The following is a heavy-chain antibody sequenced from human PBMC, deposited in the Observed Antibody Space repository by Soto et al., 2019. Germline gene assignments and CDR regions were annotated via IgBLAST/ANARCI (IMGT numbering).Heavy chain of an antibody. CDR1: GFTFSSYG. CDR2: IWYDGSNK. CDR3: ARDLIRRYGLGAFDI. D-gene: IGHD5-18*01. V-gene: IGHV3-33*01. Sequence: GGSLRLSCAASGFTFSSYGMHWVRQAPGKGLEWVAVIWYDGSNKYYADSVKGRFTISRDNSKNTLFLQMNSLRVEDTAMYCCARDLIRRYGLGAFDIWGQGTMVTVSS. J-gene: IGHJ3*02.